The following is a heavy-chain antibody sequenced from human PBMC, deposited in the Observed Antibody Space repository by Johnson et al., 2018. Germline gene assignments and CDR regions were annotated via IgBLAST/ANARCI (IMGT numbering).Heavy chain of an antibody. CDR3: AKGHLSVIHTAEYFQY. CDR2: ISWKGGSI. D-gene: IGHD5-18*01. J-gene: IGHJ1*01. V-gene: IGHV3-9*01. Sequence: VQLVESGGGVVQXGRSXRLXCAASGFTFDDYAMYWVRQAPGKGLEWVSGISWKGGSIVYADSVKGRFTISRDNAKNSLYLQMNSLRAEDTALYYCAKGHLSVIHTAEYFQYWGQGTLVTVSS. CDR1: GFTFDDYA.